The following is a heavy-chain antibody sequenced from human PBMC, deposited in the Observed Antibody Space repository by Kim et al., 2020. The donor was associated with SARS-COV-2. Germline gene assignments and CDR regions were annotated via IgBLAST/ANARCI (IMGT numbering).Heavy chain of an antibody. V-gene: IGHV1-46*01. J-gene: IGHJ6*03. CDR3: ARADTLSTYYFYYYMDV. CDR2: INPSIGTT. D-gene: IGHD5-18*01. CDR1: GYTFTDNY. Sequence: ASVKVSCKASGYTFTDNYVHWVRQAPGQGLEWMGIINPSIGTTSYAQNFQGRVTMTRDMSTSTFYMELRSLRSEDTAVYYCARADTLSTYYFYYYMDVWGKGTTVTVSS.